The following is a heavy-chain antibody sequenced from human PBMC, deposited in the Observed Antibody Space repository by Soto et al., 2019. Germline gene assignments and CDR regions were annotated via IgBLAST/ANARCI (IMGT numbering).Heavy chain of an antibody. D-gene: IGHD1-26*01. CDR2: IYYSGST. J-gene: IGHJ6*02. V-gene: IGHV4-30-4*01. CDR1: GGSISSGDYY. CDR3: ARGRWIRRILYGMDV. Sequence: LSLTCTVSGGSISSGDYYWSWIRQPPGKGLEWIGYIYYSGSTYYNPSLKSRVTISVDTSKNQFSLKLSSVTAADTAVYYCARGRWIRRILYGMDVWGQGTTVTSP.